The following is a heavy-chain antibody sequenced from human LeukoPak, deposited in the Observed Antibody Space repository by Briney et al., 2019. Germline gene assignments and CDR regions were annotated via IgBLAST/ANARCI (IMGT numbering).Heavy chain of an antibody. CDR2: IYSGGST. CDR3: ARERYGSGSYYNDY. CDR1: GFTVSSNY. V-gene: IGHV3-66*01. Sequence: GGSLRLSCAASGFTVSSNYMSWVRQAPGKGLEWVSVIYSGGSTYYADSVKGGFTISRDNSKNTLYLQMNSLRAEDTAVYYCARERYGSGSYYNDYWGQGTLVTVSS. J-gene: IGHJ4*02. D-gene: IGHD3-10*01.